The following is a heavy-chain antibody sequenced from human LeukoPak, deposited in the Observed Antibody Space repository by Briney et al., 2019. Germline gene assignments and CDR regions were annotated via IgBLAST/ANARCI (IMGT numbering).Heavy chain of an antibody. D-gene: IGHD6-6*01. J-gene: IGHJ6*03. CDR3: ARGTARRPRHYYYYYMDV. CDR1: GFTFSSYW. CDR2: IKQDGSEK. V-gene: IGHV3-7*01. Sequence: GGSLRLSCAASGFTFSSYWMSWVRQAPGKGLEWVANIKQDGSEKYYVDSVKGRFTISRDNAKNSLYLQMNSLRAEDTAVYYCARGTARRPRHYYYYYMDVWGKGTTVTVSS.